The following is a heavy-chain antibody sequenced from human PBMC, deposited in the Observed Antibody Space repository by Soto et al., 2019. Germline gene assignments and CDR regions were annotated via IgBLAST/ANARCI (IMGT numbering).Heavy chain of an antibody. CDR1: GYTFTSYA. CDR3: ARVPPYSNYVRFDP. J-gene: IGHJ5*02. Sequence: ASVKVSCKASGYTFTSYAMHWVRQAPGQRLEWMGWINAGNGNTKYSQKFQGRVTITRDTSASTAYMELSSLRSEDTAVYYCARVPPYSNYVRFDPWGQGTLVTV. CDR2: INAGNGNT. D-gene: IGHD4-4*01. V-gene: IGHV1-3*01.